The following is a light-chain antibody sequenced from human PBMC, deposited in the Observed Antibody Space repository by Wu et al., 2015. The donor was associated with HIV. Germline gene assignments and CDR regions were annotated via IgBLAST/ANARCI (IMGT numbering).Light chain of an antibody. CDR1: QSVRSN. J-gene: IGKJ2*01. CDR3: QQYSSSPPSYT. CDR2: DTS. Sequence: EIVLTQSPATLSLSPGERATLACRASQSVRSNLAWYQQKPGQGPRLLMFDTSTRAAGVPARFSGTGSGTEFTLTVSRLEPEDFALYYCQQYSSSPPSYTFGQGTKLE. V-gene: IGKV3-15*01.